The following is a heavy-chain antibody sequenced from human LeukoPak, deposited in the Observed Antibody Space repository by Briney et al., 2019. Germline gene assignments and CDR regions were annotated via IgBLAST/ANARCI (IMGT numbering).Heavy chain of an antibody. J-gene: IGHJ4*02. V-gene: IGHV3-30*18. D-gene: IGHD2-2*01. CDR1: GFTFSSYG. CDR2: ISYDGSNK. Sequence: GGSLRLSCAASGFTFSSYGMHWVRQAPGKGLEWVAVISYDGSNKYYADSVKGRFTISRDNSKNTLYLQMNSLRAEDTAVYYCAKGYCSSTSCPLNSWGQGTLVTVSS. CDR3: AKGYCSSTSCPLNS.